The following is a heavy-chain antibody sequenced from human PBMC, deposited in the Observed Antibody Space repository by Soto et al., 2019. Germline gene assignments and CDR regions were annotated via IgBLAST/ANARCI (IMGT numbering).Heavy chain of an antibody. CDR2: IYYTGST. CDR1: GGSISSNY. D-gene: IGHD3-10*01. Sequence: QVQLQESGPGLVKPSETLSLTCSVSGGSISSNYWSWIRQPPGKGLEWIGYIYYTGSTYYNPSLNSRVTTSVDTSKNQFSLKLNSVTAADTAVYYCARGRITMVRGVIEAPFDYCGQGTLVTVSS. J-gene: IGHJ4*02. V-gene: IGHV4-59*01. CDR3: ARGRITMVRGVIEAPFDY.